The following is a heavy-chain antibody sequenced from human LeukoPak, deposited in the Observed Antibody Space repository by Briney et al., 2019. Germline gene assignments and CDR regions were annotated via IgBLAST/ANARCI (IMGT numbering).Heavy chain of an antibody. J-gene: IGHJ3*02. Sequence: SETLSLTCTVSGGSISSYYWSWIRQPAGKGPEWIGRIYTSGSTNYNPSLKSRVTMSVDTSKNQFSLKLSSVTAADTAVYYCARDHQIAVAGTGAFDIWGQGTMVTVSS. CDR2: IYTSGST. V-gene: IGHV4-4*07. D-gene: IGHD6-19*01. CDR1: GGSISSYY. CDR3: ARDHQIAVAGTGAFDI.